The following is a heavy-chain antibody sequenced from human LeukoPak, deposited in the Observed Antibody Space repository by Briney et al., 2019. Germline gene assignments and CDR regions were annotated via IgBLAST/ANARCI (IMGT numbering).Heavy chain of an antibody. CDR2: INYSGST. Sequence: PSETLSLTCTVSGGSISSYYWSWIRQPPGKGLEWIGYINYSGSTNYNPSLKSRVTISVDTSKNQFSLKLSSVTAADTAVYYCARDRRRITIFGVVQRVNWFDPWGQGTLVTVSS. J-gene: IGHJ5*02. D-gene: IGHD3-3*01. V-gene: IGHV4-59*01. CDR1: GGSISSYY. CDR3: ARDRRRITIFGVVQRVNWFDP.